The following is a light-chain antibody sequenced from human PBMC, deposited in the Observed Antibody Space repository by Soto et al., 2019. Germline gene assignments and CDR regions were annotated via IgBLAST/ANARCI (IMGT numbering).Light chain of an antibody. J-gene: IGLJ3*02. Sequence: QSALTQPASVSGSPGQSITISCTGTSSDVGGYNYVSWYQQHPGKAPKLMIYEVSNRPSGVSNRFSGSKSGNTASLTSSGLQAEDEADYDCSSYTSINTWVFGGGTKLTAL. V-gene: IGLV2-14*01. CDR2: EVS. CDR1: SSDVGGYNY. CDR3: SSYTSINTWV.